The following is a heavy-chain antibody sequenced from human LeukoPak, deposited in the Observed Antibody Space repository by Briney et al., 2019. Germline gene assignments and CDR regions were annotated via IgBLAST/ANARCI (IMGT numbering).Heavy chain of an antibody. CDR3: ARVLFPSGPTHCFDP. CDR2: INPASGGT. D-gene: IGHD2-21*01. Sequence: ASVKVSCKASGYIFSGHYIQWVRQAPGQGLEWMGWINPASGGTNNAQKFHGRVTMTTDTSISKLYMELNSLRSDDTAVYYCARVLFPSGPTHCFDPWGQGTLVTVSS. J-gene: IGHJ5*02. CDR1: GYIFSGHY. V-gene: IGHV1-2*02.